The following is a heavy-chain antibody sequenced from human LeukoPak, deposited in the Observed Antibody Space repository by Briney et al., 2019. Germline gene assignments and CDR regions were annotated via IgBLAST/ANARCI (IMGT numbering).Heavy chain of an antibody. CDR3: ARVPQWLLSDRYYYYYGMDV. Sequence: PSETLSLTCAVYGVSFSGYYWSWIRQPPGKGLEWIGEINHSGSTNYNPSLKSRVAISVDTSKNQFSLKLSSVTAADTAVYYCARVPQWLLSDRYYYYYGMDVWGQGTTVTVSS. CDR1: GVSFSGYY. J-gene: IGHJ6*02. V-gene: IGHV4-34*01. CDR2: INHSGST. D-gene: IGHD3-3*01.